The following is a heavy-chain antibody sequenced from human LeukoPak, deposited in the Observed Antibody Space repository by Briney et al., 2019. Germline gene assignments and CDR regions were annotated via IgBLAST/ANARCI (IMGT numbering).Heavy chain of an antibody. Sequence: SETLSLTCAVYGRSFSGYYWSWIRQPPGKGLEWIGEINHSGSTNYNPSLKSRVTISVDTSKNQFSLKLSSVTAADTAVYYCARVFDTMVRGVKRFDPWGQGTLVTVSS. V-gene: IGHV4-34*01. CDR3: ARVFDTMVRGVKRFDP. J-gene: IGHJ5*02. D-gene: IGHD3-10*01. CDR2: INHSGST. CDR1: GRSFSGYY.